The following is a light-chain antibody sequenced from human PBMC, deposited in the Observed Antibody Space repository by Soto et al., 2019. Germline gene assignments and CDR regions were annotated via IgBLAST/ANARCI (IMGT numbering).Light chain of an antibody. J-gene: IGLJ1*01. CDR2: DVS. CDR3: SSFAGSNYV. CDR1: ISDVGGNKF. V-gene: IGLV2-14*03. Sequence: QSALTQPASVSGSPGQSITISCTGTISDVGGNKFVSWYQQYPGKAPKLMLCDVSNRPSGVSNRFSGSKFGNTASLTISGLQAEDEADYYCSSFAGSNYVFGTGTKLTVL.